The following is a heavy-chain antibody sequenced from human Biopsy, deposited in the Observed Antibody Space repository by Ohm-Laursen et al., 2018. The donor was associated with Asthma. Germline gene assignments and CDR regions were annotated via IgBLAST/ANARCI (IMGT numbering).Heavy chain of an antibody. V-gene: IGHV3-53*01. CDR2: IYSGGTS. D-gene: IGHD3-22*01. J-gene: IGHJ4*02. Sequence: SLRLSCAAAGFTVSRDHMFWVRQAPGRGLEWVSVIYSGGTSHTADSVRGRFTISRDYSKNTLYLQMHSLRAEDTAVYYCARGDSSNWSHYYFDYWGQGTLVTVSS. CDR1: GFTVSRDH. CDR3: ARGDSSNWSHYYFDY.